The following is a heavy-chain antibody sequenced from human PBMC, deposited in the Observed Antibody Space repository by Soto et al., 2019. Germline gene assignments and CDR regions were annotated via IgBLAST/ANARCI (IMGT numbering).Heavy chain of an antibody. J-gene: IGHJ2*01. CDR2: IIPIFGTA. CDR1: GGTFSSYA. CDR3: ARWAGDYVLWSYQGWYFDL. D-gene: IGHD3-16*02. Sequence: QVQLVQSGAEVKKPGSSVKVSCKASGGTFSSYAISWVRQAPGQGLEWMGGIIPIFGTANYAQKFQGRVTITADNSTITAYMELSSLRSEDTAVYYCARWAGDYVLWSYQGWYFDLWGRGPLVTVSS. V-gene: IGHV1-69*06.